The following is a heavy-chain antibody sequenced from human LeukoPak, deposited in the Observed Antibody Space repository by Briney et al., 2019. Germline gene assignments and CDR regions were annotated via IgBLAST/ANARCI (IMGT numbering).Heavy chain of an antibody. CDR3: VGGGDWLPEY. V-gene: IGHV4-59*02. CDR2: IYYSGST. CDR1: GASVSGKF. J-gene: IGHJ4*01. D-gene: IGHD3/OR15-3a*01. Sequence: SETLSRTCTVSGASVSGKFWSWIRHSPGNGLEWIGLIYYSGSTKFNPSLKSRVAMSVDPSNNQFSLSLNSVTTADTAVYFCVGGGDWLPEYWGRGTQVIVSS.